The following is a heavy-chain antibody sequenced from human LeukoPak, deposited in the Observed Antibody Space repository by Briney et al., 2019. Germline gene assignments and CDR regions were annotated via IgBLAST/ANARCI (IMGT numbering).Heavy chain of an antibody. V-gene: IGHV3-30*02. J-gene: IGHJ4*02. CDR3: AKDPRNRSDGKDGIDY. CDR1: GFTFSSYG. Sequence: VGSLRLSCAASGFTFSSYGMHWVRQAPGKGLEWVSFIRYDGSNKYYADSVKGPFTISRDNSKNTLYLQMNSLRAEDTAVYYCAKDPRNRSDGKDGIDYWGQGTLVTVSS. CDR2: IRYDGSNK. D-gene: IGHD5-24*01.